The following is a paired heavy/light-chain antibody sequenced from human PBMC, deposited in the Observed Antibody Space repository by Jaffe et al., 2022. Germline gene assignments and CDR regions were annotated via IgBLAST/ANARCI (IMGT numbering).Light chain of an antibody. J-gene: IGKJ2*01. CDR1: QGISSY. V-gene: IGKV1-8*01. Sequence: AIRMTQSPSSFSASTGDRVTITCRASQGISSYLAWYQQKPGKAPKLLIYAASTLQSGVPSRFSGSGSGTDFTLTISCLQSEDFATYYCQQYYSYPLYTFGQGTKLEIK. CDR3: QQYYSYPLYT. CDR2: AAS.
Heavy chain of an antibody. Sequence: QVQLVESGGGVVQPGGSLRLSCAASGFTFSSYGMHWVRQAPGKGLEWVAFIRYDGSNKYYADSVKGRFTISRDNSKNTLYLQMNSLRAEDTAVYYCAKVGYDILTGYYNYYYYYYMDVWGKGTTVTVSS. V-gene: IGHV3-30*02. CDR1: GFTFSSYG. CDR3: AKVGYDILTGYYNYYYYYYMDV. J-gene: IGHJ6*03. D-gene: IGHD3-9*01. CDR2: IRYDGSNK.